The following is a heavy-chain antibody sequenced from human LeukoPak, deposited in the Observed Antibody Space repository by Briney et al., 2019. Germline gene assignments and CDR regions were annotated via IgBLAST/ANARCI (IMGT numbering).Heavy chain of an antibody. V-gene: IGHV3-48*02. CDR1: GLTFSSYG. CDR2: ISSRSTTI. CDR3: ARGDYSSGWYWYAFDI. D-gene: IGHD6-19*01. Sequence: GGSLRLSCAASGLTFSSYGMHWVRQAPGKGLEWVSYISSRSTTIYYADLVKGRFTISRDNAKNSLYLQMNSLRDEDTAVYYCARGDYSSGWYWYAFDIWGQGTMVTVSS. J-gene: IGHJ3*02.